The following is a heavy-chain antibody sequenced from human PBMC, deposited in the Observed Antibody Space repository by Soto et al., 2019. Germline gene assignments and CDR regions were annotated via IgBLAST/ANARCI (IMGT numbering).Heavy chain of an antibody. J-gene: IGHJ6*02. CDR2: IHYTGTT. Sequence: QLQLQESGPGLVKPSETLSLTCIVSGGSISNSVYFWGWIRQPPGKGLEWIGSIHYTGTTYSDPSLKSRVTISVDTSKNQFSLKMTSVTAADTALYYCSRHGASIAARRSYYYALDVWGQGTTVTVSS. V-gene: IGHV4-39*01. CDR1: GGSISNSVYF. CDR3: SRHGASIAARRSYYYALDV. D-gene: IGHD6-6*01.